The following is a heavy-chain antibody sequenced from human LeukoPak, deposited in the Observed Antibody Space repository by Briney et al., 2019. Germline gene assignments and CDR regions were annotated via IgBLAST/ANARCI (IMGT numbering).Heavy chain of an antibody. V-gene: IGHV1-69*05. CDR1: GGTFTSYA. Sequence: GASVKVSCKASGGTFTSYAVSWVRQAPGQGLEWMGGIIPIFGRTNYAQKFQGRLTITTDESTSIAYLELSSLRSEDTAVYYCARVVSSYTSPLYCQNWGQGTLVTVSS. CDR3: ARVVSSYTSPLYCQN. J-gene: IGHJ1*01. CDR2: IIPIFGRT. D-gene: IGHD6-19*01.